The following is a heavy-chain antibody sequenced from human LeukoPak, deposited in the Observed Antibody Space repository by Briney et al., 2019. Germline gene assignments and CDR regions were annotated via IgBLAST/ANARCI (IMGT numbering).Heavy chain of an antibody. CDR2: IKQDGSEK. CDR3: ARGYYDILTGYRIDAFDI. Sequence: GGSLRLPCAASGFTFSSYWMSWVRQAPGKGLEWVANIKQDGSEKYYVDSVKGRFTISRDNAKNSLYLQMNSLRAEDTAVYYCARGYYDILTGYRIDAFDIWGQGTMVTVSS. D-gene: IGHD3-9*01. J-gene: IGHJ3*02. CDR1: GFTFSSYW. V-gene: IGHV3-7*04.